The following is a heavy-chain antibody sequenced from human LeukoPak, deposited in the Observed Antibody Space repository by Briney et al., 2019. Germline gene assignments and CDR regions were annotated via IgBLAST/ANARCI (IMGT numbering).Heavy chain of an antibody. V-gene: IGHV1-18*01. CDR2: ISAYNGNT. Sequence: GASVKVSCKASGYTFTSYGISWVRQAPGQGLEWMGWISAYNGNTNYAQKLQGRVTMTTDTSTSTAYMELRSLRSDDTAVYYCARMGYCSSTSCHIDTYWGQGTLVTVSS. J-gene: IGHJ4*02. CDR3: ARMGYCSSTSCHIDTY. CDR1: GYTFTSYG. D-gene: IGHD2-2*02.